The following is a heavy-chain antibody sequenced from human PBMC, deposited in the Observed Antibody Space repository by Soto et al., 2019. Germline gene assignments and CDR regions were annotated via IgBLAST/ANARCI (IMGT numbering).Heavy chain of an antibody. CDR3: AKYYSATWYYFDS. CDR1: GFTFRSTG. D-gene: IGHD6-13*01. Sequence: QVHLVESGGGVVQPGRSLRLSCAASGFTFRSTGIHWVRQAPGAGLEWVAVISSDGSDKYYADSVKGRVSVFRDNSKNTAYLEMRSLRAEDTAVYFCAKYYSATWYYFDSWGQGTLVTVS. V-gene: IGHV3-30*18. CDR2: ISSDGSDK. J-gene: IGHJ4*02.